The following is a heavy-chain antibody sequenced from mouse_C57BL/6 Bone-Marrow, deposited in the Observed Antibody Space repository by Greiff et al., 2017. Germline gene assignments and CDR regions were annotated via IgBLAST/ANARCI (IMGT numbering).Heavy chain of an antibody. V-gene: IGHV1-12*01. CDR1: GYTFTSYN. D-gene: IGHD2-1*01. CDR2: IYPGNGDT. Sequence: QVQLQQSGAELVRPGASVKMSCKASGYTFTSYNMHWVKQTPRQGLEWIGAIYPGNGDTSYNQKFKGKATLTVDKSSSTAYMQLSSLTSEDSAVYVCARPVYYCNYVGVAYWGQGTLVTVSA. J-gene: IGHJ3*01. CDR3: ARPVYYCNYVGVAY.